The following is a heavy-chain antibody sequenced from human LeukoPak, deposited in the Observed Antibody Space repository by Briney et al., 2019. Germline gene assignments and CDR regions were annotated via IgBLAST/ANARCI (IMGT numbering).Heavy chain of an antibody. Sequence: PVASVKVSCKASGGTFSSYAISWVRQAPGQGLEWMGGIIPIFGTANYAQKFQGRVTITADESMSTAYMELSSLRSEDTAVYYCAREVTTIFGVATDYWGQGTLVTVSS. CDR2: IIPIFGTA. J-gene: IGHJ4*02. V-gene: IGHV1-69*13. CDR1: GGTFSSYA. D-gene: IGHD3-3*01. CDR3: AREVTTIFGVATDY.